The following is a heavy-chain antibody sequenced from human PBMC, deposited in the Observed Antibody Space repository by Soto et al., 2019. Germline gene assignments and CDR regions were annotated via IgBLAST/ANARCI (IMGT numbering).Heavy chain of an antibody. J-gene: IGHJ4*02. CDR3: AKVALRQWLVDY. CDR2: ISYDGSNK. CDR1: GFTFSSYG. V-gene: IGHV3-30*18. Sequence: GGSLRLSCAASGFTFSSYGMHWVRQAPGKGLEWVAVISYDGSNKYYADSVKGRFTISRDNSKNTLYLQMNSLRAEDTAVYYCAKVALRQWLVDYWGQGTLVTVS. D-gene: IGHD6-19*01.